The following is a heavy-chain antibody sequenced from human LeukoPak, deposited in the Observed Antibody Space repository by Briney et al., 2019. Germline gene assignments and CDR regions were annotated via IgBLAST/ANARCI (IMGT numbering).Heavy chain of an antibody. J-gene: IGHJ5*02. CDR3: AKDHSSSWKRWFDP. V-gene: IGHV3-30*02. D-gene: IGHD6-13*01. CDR2: IRNDGSNK. CDR1: GFTLSSYG. Sequence: GGSLRLSCAASGFTLSSYGMHWVRQAPGKGLEWVAFIRNDGSNKYYADSVKGRFTISRDNSKNTLYLQMNSLRAEDTAVYYCAKDHSSSWKRWFDPWGQGTLVTVSS.